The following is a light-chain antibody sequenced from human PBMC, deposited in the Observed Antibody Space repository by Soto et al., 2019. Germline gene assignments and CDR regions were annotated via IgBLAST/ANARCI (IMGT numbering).Light chain of an antibody. J-gene: IGLJ3*02. CDR3: SSYADSNNLDVV. Sequence: QSALTQPPSSSGSPGQSVTIFCTGTSSDIGSCKYVSWYQQHPGKAPKLIIYEVIKRPSGVPDRFSGSKSGNTASLTVSGLQADDEADYYCSSYADSNNLDVVFGGGTQLTVL. V-gene: IGLV2-8*01. CDR2: EVI. CDR1: SSDIGSCKY.